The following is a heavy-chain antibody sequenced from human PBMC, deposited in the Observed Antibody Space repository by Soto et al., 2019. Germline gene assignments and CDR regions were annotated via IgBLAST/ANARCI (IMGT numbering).Heavy chain of an antibody. CDR3: AKVVGLYCSSCELDY. V-gene: IGHV3-23*01. J-gene: IGHJ4*02. D-gene: IGHD2-2*01. Sequence: EVQLLESGGGLVQPGGSLRLSCAASGFTFSSYAMSWVRQAPGKGLEWVSAISGSGGSTYYADSVKGRFTISRDNSKYIVYLQMNSLGAEDTVLDYCAKVVGLYCSSCELDYWGKGTLVTVSS. CDR2: ISGSGGST. CDR1: GFTFSSYA.